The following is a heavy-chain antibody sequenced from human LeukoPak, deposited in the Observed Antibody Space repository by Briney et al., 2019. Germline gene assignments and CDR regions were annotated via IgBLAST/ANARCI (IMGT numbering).Heavy chain of an antibody. V-gene: IGHV4-39*07. CDR2: IYYSGST. D-gene: IGHD3-10*01. J-gene: IGHJ5*02. CDR1: GGSISSSSYY. CDR3: ATGLWFGIYNWFGP. Sequence: SETLSLTCAVSGGSISSSSYYWGWLRQPPGKGLEWIGSIYYSGSTYYNPSLKSRVTISVDTSKNQFSLKLSSVTAADTAVYYCATGLWFGIYNWFGPWGQGTLVTVSS.